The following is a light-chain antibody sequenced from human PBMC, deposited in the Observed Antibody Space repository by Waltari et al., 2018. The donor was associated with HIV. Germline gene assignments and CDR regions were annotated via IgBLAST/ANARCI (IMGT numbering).Light chain of an antibody. CDR2: MNS. J-gene: IGLJ3*02. CDR3: AAWDASLSAWV. V-gene: IGLV1-47*01. Sequence: QSVLTQPPSASGTPGQRVTISCSGSSSNIGSNYVYWYQHLPGTAPKLLIYMNSPRPSGVPDLFSGSKSGTSASPAISGLRSEEEADYYCAAWDASLSAWVFGGGTKLTVL. CDR1: SSNIGSNY.